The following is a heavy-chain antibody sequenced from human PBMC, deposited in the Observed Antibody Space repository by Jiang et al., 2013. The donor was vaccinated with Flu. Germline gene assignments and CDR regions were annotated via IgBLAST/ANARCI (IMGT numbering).Heavy chain of an antibody. V-gene: IGHV4-34*01. CDR3: ARAHPYCGGDCSTFDY. Sequence: RVTISVDTSKNQFSLRLNSVTAADTAVYYCARAHPYCGGDCSTFDYWGQGTLVTVSS. D-gene: IGHD2-21*02. J-gene: IGHJ4*02.